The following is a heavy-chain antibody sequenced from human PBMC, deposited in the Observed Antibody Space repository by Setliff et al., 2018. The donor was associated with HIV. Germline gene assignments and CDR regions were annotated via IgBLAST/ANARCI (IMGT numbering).Heavy chain of an antibody. D-gene: IGHD2-15*01. CDR1: GFRFSNFH. J-gene: IGHJ6*03. CDR3: ARAGVVEGYYYYYYMDV. V-gene: IGHV3-48*01. CDR2: IGKSGTK. Sequence: GGSLRLSCAASGFRFSNFHMHWVRQAPGRGLEWVSFIGKSGTKYYTDSVKGRFTISRDNGKNSLYLQMNSLRAEDTAVYYCARAGVVEGYYYYYYMDVWGKGTTVTVSS.